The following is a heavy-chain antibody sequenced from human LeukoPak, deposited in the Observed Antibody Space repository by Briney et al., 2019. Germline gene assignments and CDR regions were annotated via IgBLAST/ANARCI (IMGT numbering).Heavy chain of an antibody. CDR1: GGSISSSNW. J-gene: IGHJ3*02. D-gene: IGHD1-26*01. Sequence: SGTLSLTCAVSGGSISSSNWWSWVRQPPGKGLEWIGEIYHSGSTNYNPSLKSRVTISVDKSKNQFSLKLSSVTAADTAVYYCASSAEYSGSYYSRAFDIWGQGTMVTVSS. V-gene: IGHV4-4*02. CDR2: IYHSGST. CDR3: ASSAEYSGSYYSRAFDI.